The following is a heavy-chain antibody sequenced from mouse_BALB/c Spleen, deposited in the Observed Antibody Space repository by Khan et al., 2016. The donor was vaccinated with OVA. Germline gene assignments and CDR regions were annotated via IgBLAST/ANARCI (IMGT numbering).Heavy chain of an antibody. CDR1: GFTFSSYW. CDR2: IRLKSNIYAT. V-gene: IGHV6-6*02. J-gene: IGHJ1*01. D-gene: IGHD3-3*01. Sequence: EVKLEESGGGLVQPGGSMKLSCVASGFTFSSYWMNWVRQSPEKGFEWVADIRLKSNIYATHYAESVRGRFTISRDDSRGGVYLQMNNLGAEDTGIYYCTRGWDWYFDVWGAGTTVTVAS. CDR3: TRGWDWYFDV.